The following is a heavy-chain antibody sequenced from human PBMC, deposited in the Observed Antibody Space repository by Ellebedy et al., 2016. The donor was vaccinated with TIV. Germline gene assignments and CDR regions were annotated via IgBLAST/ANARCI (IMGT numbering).Heavy chain of an antibody. D-gene: IGHD2-21*02. CDR1: GYSLTELS. CDR2: FDPEDGET. CDR3: AKDSSKSRLVMVTSAQAFDI. V-gene: IGHV1-24*01. Sequence: ASVKVSCKVSGYSLTELSMHWVRQAPGKGLEWLGGFDPEDGETKYAQKFQGRVTMTEDTSTDTAYMELSNLTAQDTAVYFCAKDSSKSRLVMVTSAQAFDIWGQGTLVTVSS. J-gene: IGHJ3*02.